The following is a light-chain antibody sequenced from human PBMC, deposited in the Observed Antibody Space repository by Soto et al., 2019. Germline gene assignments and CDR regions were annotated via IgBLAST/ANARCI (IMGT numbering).Light chain of an antibody. J-gene: IGKJ2*01. CDR3: QQYNKWPPAT. CDR2: GAS. V-gene: IGKV3-15*01. CDR1: QSVSSN. Sequence: EIVMTQSPATLSVSPGERATLSCRASQSVSSNLAWYQQRPGQAPRLLIHGASTRATGVPARFSGSGSGTEFTLSISSLQPEDFAVYYCQQYNKWPPATFGQGTKLEIK.